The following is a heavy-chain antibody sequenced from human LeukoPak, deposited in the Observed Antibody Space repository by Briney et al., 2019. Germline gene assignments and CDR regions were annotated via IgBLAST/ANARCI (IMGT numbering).Heavy chain of an antibody. CDR2: IYHSGST. Sequence: PSETLSLTCAVSGGSISSSNWWSWVRQPPGKGLEWIGEIYHSGSTNYNPSLKSRVTISVDKSENQFSLKLSSVTAADTAVYYCARVAEYSGFSIGAFDIWGQGTMVTVSS. J-gene: IGHJ3*02. CDR3: ARVAEYSGFSIGAFDI. D-gene: IGHD3-22*01. CDR1: GGSISSSNW. V-gene: IGHV4-4*02.